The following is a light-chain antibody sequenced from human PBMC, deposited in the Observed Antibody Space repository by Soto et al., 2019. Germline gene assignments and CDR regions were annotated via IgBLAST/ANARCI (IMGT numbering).Light chain of an antibody. CDR1: QSVSSY. CDR3: QVRSDWDPSIT. J-gene: IGKJ5*01. CDR2: DAY. Sequence: EIVLTQSPATLSLSPGERATLSCTASQSVSSYLAWYQQKPGQAPRLLIYDAYYSATGIPARFSSRGSGTDFTAAVSTLEPDDFAVYYCQVRSDWDPSITWGQGTRLEIK. V-gene: IGKV3-11*01.